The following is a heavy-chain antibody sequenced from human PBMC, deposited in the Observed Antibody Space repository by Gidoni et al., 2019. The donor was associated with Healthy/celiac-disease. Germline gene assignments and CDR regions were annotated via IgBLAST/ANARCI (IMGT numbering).Heavy chain of an antibody. J-gene: IGHJ4*02. CDR2: ISYDGSNK. CDR3: ARDRGATVTRYLFDY. D-gene: IGHD4-17*01. V-gene: IGHV3-30-3*01. Sequence: QVQLVESGGGVVQPGRSLRLSCAASGFTFSSYAMHWVRQAPGKGLEWVAVISYDGSNKYYADSVKGRFTISRDNSKNTLYLQMNSLRAEDTAVYYCARDRGATVTRYLFDYWGQGTLVTVSS. CDR1: GFTFSSYA.